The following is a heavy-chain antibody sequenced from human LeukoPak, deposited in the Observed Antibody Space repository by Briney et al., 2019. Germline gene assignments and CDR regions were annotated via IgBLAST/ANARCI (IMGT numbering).Heavy chain of an antibody. J-gene: IGHJ4*02. CDR2: IYHSGST. CDR1: GYSISSGYY. D-gene: IGHD7-27*01. CDR3: ARDSQTGNLTTTDY. V-gene: IGHV4-38-2*02. Sequence: PSETLSLTCAVSGYSISSGYYWGWIRQPPGKGLEWIGSIYHSGSTYYNPSLKSRVTISVDTSKNQFSLKLSSVTAADTAVYYCARDSQTGNLTTTDYWGQGTLVTVSS.